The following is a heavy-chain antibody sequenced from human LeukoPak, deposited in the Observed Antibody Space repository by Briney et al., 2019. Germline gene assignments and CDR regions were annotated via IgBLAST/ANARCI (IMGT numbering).Heavy chain of an antibody. V-gene: IGHV1-2*02. CDR3: ARDKWSGYYYDAFDI. D-gene: IGHD3-22*01. J-gene: IGHJ3*02. CDR2: INPNSGGT. CDR1: GYTFTGYY. Sequence: ASVKVSCKASGYTFTGYYMHWVRQAPGQGLEWMGWINPNSGGTNYAQKFQGRVTMTRDTSISTAYMELSRLRSDDMAVYYCARDKWSGYYYDAFDIWGQGTMVTVSS.